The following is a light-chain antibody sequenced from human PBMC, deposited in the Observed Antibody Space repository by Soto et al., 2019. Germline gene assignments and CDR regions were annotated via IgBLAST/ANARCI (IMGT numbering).Light chain of an antibody. J-gene: IGKJ1*01. Sequence: DIQMTHSTSSLSASVGDRVTITCRASQSISSYLNWYQQKPGKAPKLLIYAAASLQSGVPSRFSGSGSGTDFTLTISSLQPEDFTTYYCQQSYSTPQTFGQGTKVEIK. CDR3: QQSYSTPQT. CDR1: QSISSY. CDR2: AAA. V-gene: IGKV1-39*01.